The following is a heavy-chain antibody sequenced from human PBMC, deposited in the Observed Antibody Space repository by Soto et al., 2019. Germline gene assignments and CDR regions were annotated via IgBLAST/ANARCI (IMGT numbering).Heavy chain of an antibody. CDR3: ARDTGAYYYDSSGYRDYFDY. J-gene: IGHJ4*02. CDR1: GGSISSGGYY. CDR2: IYYSGST. V-gene: IGHV4-31*03. Sequence: QVHLQESGPGLVKPSQTLSLTCTVSGGSISSGGYYWNWIRQHPGKGLEWIGYIYYSGSTYYNPSLKSRVTIXVXTXXNQFSLQLSSVTAADTAVYYCARDTGAYYYDSSGYRDYFDYWGQGTLVTVSS. D-gene: IGHD3-22*01.